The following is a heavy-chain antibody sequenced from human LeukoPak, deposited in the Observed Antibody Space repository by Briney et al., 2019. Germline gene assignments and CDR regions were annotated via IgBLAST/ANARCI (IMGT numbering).Heavy chain of an antibody. D-gene: IGHD2-2*01. CDR1: GYSFSSYW. J-gene: IGHJ4*02. CDR2: IYPSDSHT. V-gene: IGHV5-51*01. CDR3: ARVVGAAPFDY. Sequence: PGEPLKISCQGSGYSFSSYWIAWVRQMPGKGLEWMGVIYPSDSHTTYSPSFQGQVTISADKSINTAYLQWNSLQASDTAIYYCARVVGAAPFDYWGQGTLVTVSS.